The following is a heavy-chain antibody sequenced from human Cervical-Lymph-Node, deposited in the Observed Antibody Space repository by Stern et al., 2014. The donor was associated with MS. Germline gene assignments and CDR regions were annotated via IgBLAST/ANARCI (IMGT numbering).Heavy chain of an antibody. CDR1: GCSISTYY. Sequence: QVQLQESGPGLVKASETLSLTCTVSGCSISTYYWTWIRQPPGKGLEWIGEISYIGYTNYNPSLKSRVTLSVDTSKNQFSLKLSSVTAADTAVYYCARRDYYDTSTYYDDAFDIWGQGTMVTVSS. CDR2: ISYIGYT. D-gene: IGHD3-22*01. CDR3: ARRDYYDTSTYYDDAFDI. J-gene: IGHJ3*02. V-gene: IGHV4-59*01.